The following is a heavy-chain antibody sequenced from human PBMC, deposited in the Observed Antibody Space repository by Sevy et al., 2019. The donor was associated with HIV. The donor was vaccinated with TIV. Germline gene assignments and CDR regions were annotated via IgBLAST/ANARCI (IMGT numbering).Heavy chain of an antibody. CDR1: GFTFSSYG. V-gene: IGHV3-33*01. Sequence: GGSLRLSCAASGFTFSSYGMHWVRQAPGKGLEWVAVIWYDGSNKYYADSVKGRFTISRDNSKNTLYLQMNSLRAEDTAVYYCARDGVTVTTRSPYYYYYYGMDVWGQGTTVTVSS. D-gene: IGHD4-17*01. J-gene: IGHJ6*02. CDR3: ARDGVTVTTRSPYYYYYYGMDV. CDR2: IWYDGSNK.